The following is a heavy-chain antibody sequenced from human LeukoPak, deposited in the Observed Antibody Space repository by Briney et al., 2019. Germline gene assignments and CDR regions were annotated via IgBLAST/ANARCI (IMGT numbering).Heavy chain of an antibody. D-gene: IGHD1-26*01. CDR3: ARVEGAVWQYFQH. V-gene: IGHV4-4*02. CDR1: GGSISSSQW. Sequence: SETLSLTCAVSGGSISSSQWWTWVRQPPGKGLEWIGEIYHSGKTNYNPSLKSRVTMSVDKSKNQFSLNLTSVTAADTAVYYCARVEGAVWQYFQHWGQGTLVTVSS. CDR2: IYHSGKT. J-gene: IGHJ1*01.